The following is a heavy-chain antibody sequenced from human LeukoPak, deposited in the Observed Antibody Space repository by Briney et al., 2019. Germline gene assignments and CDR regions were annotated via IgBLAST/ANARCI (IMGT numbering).Heavy chain of an antibody. J-gene: IGHJ4*02. CDR1: GFTFSSYA. D-gene: IGHD5-18*01. CDR3: ANDIVDTAMVDY. Sequence: GGSLRLSCAASGFTFSSYAMSWVRQAPGKGLEWVSAISGSGGSTYYADSVKGWFTISRDNSKNTLYLQMNSLRAEDTAVYYCANDIVDTAMVDYWGQGTLVTVSS. V-gene: IGHV3-23*01. CDR2: ISGSGGST.